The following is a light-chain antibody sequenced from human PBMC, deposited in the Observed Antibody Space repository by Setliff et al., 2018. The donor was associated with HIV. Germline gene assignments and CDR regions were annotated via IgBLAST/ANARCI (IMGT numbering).Light chain of an antibody. CDR1: SSDVGGYNF. V-gene: IGLV2-14*03. CDR3: SSYAGSSTQV. J-gene: IGLJ1*01. CDR2: DVS. Sequence: QSALTQPASVSGSPGQSITISCTGTSSDVGGYNFVSWYQQHPGKAPKLMIYDVSNRPSGVSNRFSGPKSGNTASLTISGLQAEDEADYYCSSYAGSSTQVLGTGTKVTV.